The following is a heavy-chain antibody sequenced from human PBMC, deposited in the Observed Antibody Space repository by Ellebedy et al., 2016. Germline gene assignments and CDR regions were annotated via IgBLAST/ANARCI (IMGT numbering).Heavy chain of an antibody. Sequence: SETLSLXCTVSGGSISSYYWSWIRQPAGKGLEWIGRIYTSGSTNYNPSLKSRVTMSVDTSKNQFSLKLSSVTAADTAVYYCARECDFWSGYYGVYYYYYMDVWGKGTTVTVSS. CDR1: GGSISSYY. CDR3: ARECDFWSGYYGVYYYYYMDV. D-gene: IGHD3-3*01. V-gene: IGHV4-4*07. J-gene: IGHJ6*03. CDR2: IYTSGST.